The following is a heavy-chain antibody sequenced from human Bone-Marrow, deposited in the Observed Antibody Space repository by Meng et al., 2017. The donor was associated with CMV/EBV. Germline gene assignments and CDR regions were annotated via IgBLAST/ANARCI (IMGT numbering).Heavy chain of an antibody. CDR3: ARVRTGSLDY. J-gene: IGHJ4*02. CDR2: VYSGGDTT. V-gene: IGHV3-53*01. Sequence: GSLRLSCAASGFNFIYYMSWVRQAPGKGLEWVSVVYSGGDTTYYADSVKGRFTISRDNSRNTVYLYMNNLRAEDTAVYYCARVRTGSLDYWGQGALVTVSS. CDR1: GFNFIYY. D-gene: IGHD1-26*01.